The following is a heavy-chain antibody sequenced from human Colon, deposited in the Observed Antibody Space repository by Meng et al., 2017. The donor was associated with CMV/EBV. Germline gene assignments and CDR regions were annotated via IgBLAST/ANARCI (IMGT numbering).Heavy chain of an antibody. CDR3: AKVADYADFVMEY. CDR2: IRNDRSYE. Sequence: QVQLVESGGGVVQPGGSLRRSCAASGFTFSSYGMHWVRQAPGKGLEWVTFIRNDRSYEYYADSVQGRFTVSRDNSKNTMYLQMNSLGPEDTAVYYCAKVADYADFVMEYWGQGTLVTVS. CDR1: GFTFSSYG. J-gene: IGHJ4*02. D-gene: IGHD4-17*01. V-gene: IGHV3-30*02.